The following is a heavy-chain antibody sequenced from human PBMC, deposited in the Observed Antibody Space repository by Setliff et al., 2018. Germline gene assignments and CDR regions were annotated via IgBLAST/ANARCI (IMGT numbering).Heavy chain of an antibody. J-gene: IGHJ5*02. Sequence: PETLSLTCTVSGGSISTYYWSWIRQPPGKGLEWIGYIHYSGSTNYNPSLKSRVTMSGDTSKNQFSLKLSSVTAADTAGYYCGRGFSRIEGWGNWFDPWGQGTLVTVSS. D-gene: IGHD2-15*01. CDR2: IHYSGST. CDR3: GRGFSRIEGWGNWFDP. V-gene: IGHV4-59*08. CDR1: GGSISTYY.